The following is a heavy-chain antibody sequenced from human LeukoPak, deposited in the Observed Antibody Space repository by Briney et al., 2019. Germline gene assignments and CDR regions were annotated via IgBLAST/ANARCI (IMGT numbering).Heavy chain of an antibody. CDR2: IYPGDSDT. D-gene: IGHD5-18*01. V-gene: IGHV5-51*01. CDR3: ARGDTAMGNYYCYGMDV. CDR1: GYSFTSYW. Sequence: GESLKISCKGSGYSFTSYWIGWVRQMPGKGLEWMGIIYPGDSDTRYSPSFQGQVTISADKSISTAYLQWSSLKASDTAMYYCARGDTAMGNYYCYGMDVWGQGTTVTVSS. J-gene: IGHJ6*02.